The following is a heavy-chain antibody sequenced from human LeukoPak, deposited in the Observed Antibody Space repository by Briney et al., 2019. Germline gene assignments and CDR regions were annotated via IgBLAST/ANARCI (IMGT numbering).Heavy chain of an antibody. CDR3: ARTVREGRSTYYYYYMDV. D-gene: IGHD3-10*01. Sequence: ASVKVSCKASGYTFTSYDINWVRQATGQGLEWMGWMNPNSGNTGYAQKFQGRVTITRNTSISTAYMELSSLRSEDTAVYYCARTVREGRSTYYYYYMDVWGKGTTVTVSS. CDR2: MNPNSGNT. J-gene: IGHJ6*03. CDR1: GYTFTSYD. V-gene: IGHV1-8*03.